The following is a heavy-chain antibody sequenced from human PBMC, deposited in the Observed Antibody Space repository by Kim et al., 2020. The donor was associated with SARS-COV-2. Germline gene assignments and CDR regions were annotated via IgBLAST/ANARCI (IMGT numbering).Heavy chain of an antibody. CDR1: GIKFNDYD. V-gene: IGHV3-11*05. CDR3: ARGAVGASSWHYLDS. CDR2: ISSSGSYT. J-gene: IGHJ4*02. D-gene: IGHD6-13*01. Sequence: GGSLRLSCAASGIKFNDYDMSWIRQAPGKGLEWISYISSSGSYTKYADSLKGRFTISRDNAENSLYLEMNSLRAEDTAVYYCARGAVGASSWHYLDSWGQGPLVSVSS.